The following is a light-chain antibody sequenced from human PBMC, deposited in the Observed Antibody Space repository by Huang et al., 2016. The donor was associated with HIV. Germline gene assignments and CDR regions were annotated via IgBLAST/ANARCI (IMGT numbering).Light chain of an antibody. V-gene: IGKV4-1*01. CDR2: GAS. CDR3: QQYYSSPQT. J-gene: IGKJ1*01. CDR1: WSVYASSTERDY. Sequence: DIVMTQSPDSLAVSLGARATLPCRSSWSVYASSTERDYLAWFQQRPGQTPKLLLFGASTREAGVPDRFSGSGSGTDFTLTIANLRAEDAAIYYCQQYYSSPQTFGQGT.